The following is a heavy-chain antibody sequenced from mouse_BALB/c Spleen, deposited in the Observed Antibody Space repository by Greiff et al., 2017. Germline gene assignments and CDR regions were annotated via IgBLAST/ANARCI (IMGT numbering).Heavy chain of an antibody. V-gene: IGHV2-9*02. J-gene: IGHJ2*01. CDR2: IWAGGST. Sequence: VKLVESGPGLVAPSQSLSITCTVSGFSLTSYGVHWVRQPPGKGLEWLGVIWAGGSTNYNSALMSRLSISKDNSKSQVFLKMNSLQTDDTAMYYCARDGALYYRYYFDYWGQGTTLTVSS. D-gene: IGHD2-14*01. CDR1: GFSLTSYG. CDR3: ARDGALYYRYYFDY.